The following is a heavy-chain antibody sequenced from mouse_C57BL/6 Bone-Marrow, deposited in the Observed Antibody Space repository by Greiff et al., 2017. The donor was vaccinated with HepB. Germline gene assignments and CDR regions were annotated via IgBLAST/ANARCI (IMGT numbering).Heavy chain of an antibody. J-gene: IGHJ3*01. CDR3: ARDDYDGFAY. Sequence: VQLQQSGPELVKPGASVKISCKASGYTSTDYYMNWVKQSHGKSLEWIGDINPNNGGTSYNQKFKGKATLTVDKSSSTAYMELRSLTSEDSAVYYCARDDYDGFAYWGQGTLVTVSA. V-gene: IGHV1-26*01. CDR2: INPNNGGT. CDR1: GYTSTDYY. D-gene: IGHD2-4*01.